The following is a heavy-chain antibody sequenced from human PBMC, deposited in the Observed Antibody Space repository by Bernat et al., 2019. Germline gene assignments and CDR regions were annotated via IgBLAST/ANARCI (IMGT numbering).Heavy chain of an antibody. J-gene: IGHJ4*02. CDR3: ARAGDLGELSSYFDY. V-gene: IGHV3-7*01. D-gene: IGHD3-16*02. Sequence: EVQLVESGGGLVQPGGSLRLSCAASGFTFSSYWMSWVRQAPGKGLEWVANIKQDGSEKYYVDSVKGRFTISRDNAKNSLYLQMNSLRAEDTAVYYCARAGDLGELSSYFDYWGQGTLVTVSS. CDR2: IKQDGSEK. CDR1: GFTFSSYW.